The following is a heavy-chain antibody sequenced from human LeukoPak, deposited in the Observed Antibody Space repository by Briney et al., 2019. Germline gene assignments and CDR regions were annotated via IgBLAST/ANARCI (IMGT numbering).Heavy chain of an antibody. CDR2: INHSGST. Sequence: KPSETLSLTCAVYGGSFSGYYWSWIRQPPGKGLEWIGEINHSGSTNYNPSLKSRVTISVDTSKNQFSLKLSSVTAADTAVYYCARPGIVVVPAALDAFDIWGQGTMVTVSS. J-gene: IGHJ3*02. V-gene: IGHV4-34*01. D-gene: IGHD2-2*01. CDR1: GGSFSGYY. CDR3: ARPGIVVVPAALDAFDI.